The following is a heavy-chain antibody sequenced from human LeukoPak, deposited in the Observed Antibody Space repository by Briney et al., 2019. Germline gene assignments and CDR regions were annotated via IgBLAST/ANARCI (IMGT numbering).Heavy chain of an antibody. D-gene: IGHD3-3*01. Sequence: SETLSLTCTVSGGSISSNYWSWIRQPPGKGLEWIGYIFYSGNTHYNPSLKSRVSISLDTSKNQFSLRLSSVTAADTAVYYCATRTDYDFWSSHLGYYYYMHVWGKGTTVTVSS. CDR2: IFYSGNT. CDR1: GGSISSNY. J-gene: IGHJ6*03. V-gene: IGHV4-59*08. CDR3: ATRTDYDFWSSHLGYYYYMHV.